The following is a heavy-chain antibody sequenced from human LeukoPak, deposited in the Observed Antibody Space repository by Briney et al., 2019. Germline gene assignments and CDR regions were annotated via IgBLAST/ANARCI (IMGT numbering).Heavy chain of an antibody. CDR2: INQDGSEK. J-gene: IGHJ4*02. Sequence: PGGALRLSCAASGFTFIHYWMTWGRQAPGEGLEWVANINQDGSEKHHVDYVEGRVTISTDNAENSLYLQMNRLRVEDTAVYYCAKTISDGYIGWGQGTLVTVSS. CDR3: AKTISDGYIG. D-gene: IGHD2-21*02. CDR1: GFTFIHYW. V-gene: IGHV3-7*01.